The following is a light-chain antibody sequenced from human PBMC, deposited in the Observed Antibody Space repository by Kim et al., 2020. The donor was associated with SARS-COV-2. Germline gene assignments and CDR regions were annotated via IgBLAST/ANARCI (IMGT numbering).Light chain of an antibody. CDR2: LYSDGRH. V-gene: IGLV4-69*01. J-gene: IGLJ2*01. CDR1: TGQSNYA. Sequence: SVKLTCILSTGQSNYAIAWLQQQPGKGPRYLMRLYSDGRHTKGDGIPDRFSGSNSGSEYSLTISSLQSEDEADYYCQTWGSGIGVFGGGTQLTVL. CDR3: QTWGSGIGV.